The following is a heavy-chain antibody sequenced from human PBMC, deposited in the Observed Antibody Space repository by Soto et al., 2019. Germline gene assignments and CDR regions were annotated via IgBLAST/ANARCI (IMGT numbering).Heavy chain of an antibody. CDR1: GFTFSTYS. J-gene: IGHJ4*02. Sequence: EVQMVEAGGGLVQPGGSLRLSCAASGFTFSTYSMNWVRQAPGKGLEWVSYMSSSSSTIYYAASVKGRFTISRDNAKNSLYLQMNSLRDEDTAVYYCASSRDQFDDWGQGTLVTVSS. CDR2: MSSSSSTI. CDR3: ASSRDQFDD. V-gene: IGHV3-48*02.